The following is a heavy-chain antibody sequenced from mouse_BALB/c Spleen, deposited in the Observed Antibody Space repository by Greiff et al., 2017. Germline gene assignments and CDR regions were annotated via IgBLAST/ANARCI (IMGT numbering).Heavy chain of an antibody. CDR3: ARNHDGYYPYFDY. Sequence: EVKLVESGGGLVKPGGSLKLSCAASGFTFSSYAMSWVRQSPEKRLEWVAEISSGGSYTYYPDTVTGRFTISRDNAKNTLHLEMSSLRSEDTAMYYCARNHDGYYPYFDYWGQGTTLTVSS. D-gene: IGHD2-3*01. J-gene: IGHJ2*01. CDR1: GFTFSSYA. V-gene: IGHV5-9-4*01. CDR2: ISSGGSYT.